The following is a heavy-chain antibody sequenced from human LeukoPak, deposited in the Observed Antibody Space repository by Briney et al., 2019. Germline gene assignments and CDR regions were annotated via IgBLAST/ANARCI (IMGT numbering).Heavy chain of an antibody. J-gene: IGHJ4*02. V-gene: IGHV4-59*12. CDR3: ARDRGSGSWETDY. Sequence: SETLSLTCAVSGGSISSYYWSWIRQPPGKGLEWIGYIYYSGSTNYNPSLKSRVTISVDTSKNQFSLKLSSVTAADTAVYYCARDRGSGSWETDYWGQGTLVTVSS. CDR2: IYYSGST. D-gene: IGHD3-10*01. CDR1: GGSISSYY.